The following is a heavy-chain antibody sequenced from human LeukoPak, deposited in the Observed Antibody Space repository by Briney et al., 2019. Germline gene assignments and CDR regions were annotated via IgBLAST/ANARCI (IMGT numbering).Heavy chain of an antibody. CDR2: IYTSGST. J-gene: IGHJ3*02. Sequence: SETLSLTCTVSGGSISSGSYYWSWIRQPAGKGLEWIGRIYTSGSTNYNPSLKSRVTISVDTSKNQFSLKLSSVTAADTAVYYCARRLPTKDTAMVTNAFDIWGQGTMVTVSS. CDR1: GGSISSGSYY. V-gene: IGHV4-61*02. CDR3: ARRLPTKDTAMVTNAFDI. D-gene: IGHD5-18*01.